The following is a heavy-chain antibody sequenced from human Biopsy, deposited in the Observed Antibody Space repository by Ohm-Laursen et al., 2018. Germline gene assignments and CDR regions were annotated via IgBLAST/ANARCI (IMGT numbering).Heavy chain of an antibody. CDR3: ARHSLDDFWSGAHYYFDY. CDR1: GGSISSRNHY. D-gene: IGHD3-3*01. J-gene: IGHJ4*02. Sequence: TLSLTCSVSGGSISSRNHYWGWLRQPPGKGLEWIGHVYYSGNTFYNSSLESRVTVSVDTSKNQFHLRLTSMSASDTAVYYCARHSLDDFWSGAHYYFDYWGLGTLVTVSS. V-gene: IGHV4-39*01. CDR2: VYYSGNT.